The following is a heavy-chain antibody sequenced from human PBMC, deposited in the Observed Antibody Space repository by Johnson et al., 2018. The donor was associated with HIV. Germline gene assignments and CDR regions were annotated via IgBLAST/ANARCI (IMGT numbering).Heavy chain of an antibody. J-gene: IGHJ3*02. Sequence: VQLVESGGGLVQPGGSLRLSCAASGFTVSSNYMSWVRQAPGKGLEWVAVINSGGSTYYADSVTGRSTISSDTSKNTLYLQMNSLKAEDTAVYYCSKDMGWEYRSDVFDIWGQGTMVTVSS. V-gene: IGHV3-66*01. CDR1: GFTVSSNY. CDR2: INSGGST. D-gene: IGHD1-26*01. CDR3: SKDMGWEYRSDVFDI.